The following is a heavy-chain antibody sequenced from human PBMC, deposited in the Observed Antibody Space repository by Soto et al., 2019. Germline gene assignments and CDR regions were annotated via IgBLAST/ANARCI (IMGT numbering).Heavy chain of an antibody. CDR2: ISYDGSNK. CDR3: AKDGGVWEYYFDY. Sequence: QVQLVESGGGVVQPGRSLRLSCAASGFTFSSYGMHWVRQAPGKGLEWVAVISYDGSNKYYADSVKGRFTISRDNFKNTLYLQMNSLRAEDTAVYYCAKDGGVWEYYFDYWGQGTLVTVSS. CDR1: GFTFSSYG. J-gene: IGHJ4*02. D-gene: IGHD3-16*01. V-gene: IGHV3-30*18.